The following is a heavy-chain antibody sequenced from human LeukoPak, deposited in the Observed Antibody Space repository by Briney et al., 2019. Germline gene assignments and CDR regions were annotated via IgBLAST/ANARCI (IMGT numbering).Heavy chain of an antibody. Sequence: GGSLRLSCTASGFTFGDYAMSWVRQAPGKGLEWVGFIRSKAYGGTTEYAASVKGRFTISRDDSKSIAYLQMNSLKTEDTAVYYCTSHSSVGATYAFDIWGQGTMVTVSS. CDR2: IRSKAYGGTT. CDR1: GFTFGDYA. J-gene: IGHJ3*02. D-gene: IGHD1-26*01. V-gene: IGHV3-49*04. CDR3: TSHSSVGATYAFDI.